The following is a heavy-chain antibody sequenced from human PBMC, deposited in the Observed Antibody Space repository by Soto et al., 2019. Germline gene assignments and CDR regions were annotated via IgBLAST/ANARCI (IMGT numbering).Heavy chain of an antibody. CDR2: LSRSGGAT. V-gene: IGHV3-23*01. D-gene: IGHD1-1*01. J-gene: IGHJ5*02. CDR3: SKGEMSTIRNSFDP. Sequence: GVSLRLSCTASGFNTRFYSMSWVRQTPGKGLEWVAALSRSGGATYYADSVRGRFTISRDASKDTLFLQMRNLRAEDTAIYYCSKGEMSTIRNSFDPWGQGTLVTVSS. CDR1: GFNTRFYS.